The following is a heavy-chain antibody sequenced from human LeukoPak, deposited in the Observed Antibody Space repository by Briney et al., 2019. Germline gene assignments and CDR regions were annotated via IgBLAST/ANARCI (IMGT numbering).Heavy chain of an antibody. D-gene: IGHD3-3*01. J-gene: IGHJ4*02. Sequence: SETLSPTCTVSGGSISSSSYYWGWIRQPPGKGLEWIGSIYYSGSTYYNPSLKSRVTISVDTSKNQFSLKLSSVTAADTAVYYCARHFFRNEDSGAPYYDFWSGYSRHFDYWGQGTLVTVSS. CDR2: IYYSGST. V-gene: IGHV4-39*01. CDR3: ARHFFRNEDSGAPYYDFWSGYSRHFDY. CDR1: GGSISSSSYY.